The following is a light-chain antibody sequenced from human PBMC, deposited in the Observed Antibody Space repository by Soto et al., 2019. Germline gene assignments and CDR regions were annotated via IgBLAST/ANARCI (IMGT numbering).Light chain of an antibody. CDR1: QSVSSK. J-gene: IGKJ5*01. Sequence: ATLSVSTGKRSNLSCWASQSVSSKLAWYQQKPGQAPRLLIYGASTRATGIPARFSGSGSGTEFTLTISSLQSEDFAVYYCQQYNNWPPITFGQGTRLEIK. V-gene: IGKV3D-15*01. CDR2: GAS. CDR3: QQYNNWPPIT.